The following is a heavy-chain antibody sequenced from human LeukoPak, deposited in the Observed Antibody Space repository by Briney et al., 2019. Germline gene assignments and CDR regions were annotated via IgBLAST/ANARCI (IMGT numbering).Heavy chain of an antibody. CDR3: ARDLGISSWVIWDY. J-gene: IGHJ4*02. CDR1: GFTFSSYG. Sequence: GGSLRLSCAASGFTFSSYGMHWVRQAPGKGLEWVANIKQDGSEKYYVDSVKGRFTISRDNAKNSLYLQMNSLRAEDTAVYYCARDLGISSWVIWDYWGQGTLVTVSS. D-gene: IGHD6-13*01. CDR2: IKQDGSEK. V-gene: IGHV3-7*01.